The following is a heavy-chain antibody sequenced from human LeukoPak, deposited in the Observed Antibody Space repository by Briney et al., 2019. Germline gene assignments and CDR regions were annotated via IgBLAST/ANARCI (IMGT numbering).Heavy chain of an antibody. CDR3: AKRTPRIAVAGTFFDY. Sequence: PGGSLRLSCAASGFTFSSYAMSWVRQAPGKGLEWVSAISGSGGSTYYADSVKGRFTISRYNSKNTLYLQMNSLRAEDTAVYYCAKRTPRIAVAGTFFDYWGQGTLVTVSS. V-gene: IGHV3-23*01. D-gene: IGHD6-19*01. CDR1: GFTFSSYA. J-gene: IGHJ4*02. CDR2: ISGSGGST.